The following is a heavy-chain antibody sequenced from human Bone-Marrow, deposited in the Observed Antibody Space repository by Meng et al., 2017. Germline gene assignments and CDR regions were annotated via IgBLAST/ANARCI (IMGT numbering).Heavy chain of an antibody. Sequence: QGQLQQWGAGLLKPSETLSLTCAVYGGSFSGYYWSWIRQPPGKGLEWIGEINHSGSTNYNPSLKSRVTISVDKSKNQFSLKLSSVTAADTAIYYCARVIYRPSGHNYFDPWGQGTLVTVSS. CDR2: INHSGST. CDR1: GGSFSGYY. CDR3: ARVIYRPSGHNYFDP. D-gene: IGHD1-26*01. V-gene: IGHV4-34*01. J-gene: IGHJ5*02.